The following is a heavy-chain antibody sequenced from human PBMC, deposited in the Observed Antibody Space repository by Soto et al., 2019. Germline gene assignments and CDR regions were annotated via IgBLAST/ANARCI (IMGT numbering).Heavy chain of an antibody. CDR3: VKGNKLRRYYCEF. J-gene: IGHJ4*01. V-gene: IGHV3-64D*08. CDR1: GITFRNYA. Sequence: PEGSLRLSCSVAGITFRNYAMHWVRQAPGRGLEYVSGITRDGDKTWHADSVKDRFTISRDNSDDTLYLQMSSLRVEDTAKYYCVKGNKLRRYYCEFWGHGTMGAVSS. CDR2: ITRDGDKT. D-gene: IGHD3-10*01.